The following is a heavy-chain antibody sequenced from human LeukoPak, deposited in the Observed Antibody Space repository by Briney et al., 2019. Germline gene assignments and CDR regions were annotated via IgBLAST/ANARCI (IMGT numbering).Heavy chain of an antibody. J-gene: IGHJ4*02. Sequence: GGSLRLXCAASGFTFSSYWMSWGRQAPGKGLEWVANIKEDGSEKYYVDSVKGRFTISRDNAKNSLSLQMNSLRAEDTAVYSCARPYLDFWSVGYWGQGTLVTVSS. D-gene: IGHD3-3*01. CDR3: ARPYLDFWSVGY. CDR1: GFTFSSYW. V-gene: IGHV3-7*01. CDR2: IKEDGSEK.